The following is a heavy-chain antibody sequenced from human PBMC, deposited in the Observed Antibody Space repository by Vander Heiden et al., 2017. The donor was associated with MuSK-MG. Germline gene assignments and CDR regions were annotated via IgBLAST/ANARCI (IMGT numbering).Heavy chain of an antibody. D-gene: IGHD1-26*01. CDR2: ISSSSSYI. CDR1: GFTFSSYS. CDR3: ARYLFRSSVGATPFYFDY. Sequence: EVQLVESGGGLVKPGGSLRLSCAASGFTFSSYSMNWVRQAPGKGLEWVSSISSSSSYIYYADSVKGRFTISRDNAKNSLYLQMNSLRAEDTAVYYCARYLFRSSVGATPFYFDYWGQGTLVTVSS. V-gene: IGHV3-21*01. J-gene: IGHJ4*02.